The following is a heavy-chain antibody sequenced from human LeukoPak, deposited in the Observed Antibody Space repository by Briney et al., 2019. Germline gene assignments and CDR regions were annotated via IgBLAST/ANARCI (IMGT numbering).Heavy chain of an antibody. D-gene: IGHD3-22*01. CDR2: ISSSSSYI. CDR1: GFTFSSYS. CDR3: ARGRSGYQYYFDY. V-gene: IGHV3-21*01. J-gene: IGHJ4*02. Sequence: GGSLRLSCAASGFTFSSYSMNWVRQAPGKGLEWVSSISSSSSYIYYADSVKGRFTISRDNAKNSLHLQMNSLRAEDTAVYYCARGRSGYQYYFDYWGQGTLVTVSS.